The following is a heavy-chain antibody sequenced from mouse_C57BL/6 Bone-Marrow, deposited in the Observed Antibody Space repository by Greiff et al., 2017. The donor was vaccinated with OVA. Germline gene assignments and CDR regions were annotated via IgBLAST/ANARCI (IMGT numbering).Heavy chain of an antibody. J-gene: IGHJ2*01. CDR1: GYTFTSYD. Sequence: VQLQESGPELVRPGASVKLSCKASGYTFTSYDINWVKQRPGQGLEWIGWIYPGDGSTKYNEKFKGKATLTVDTSSSTAYMELRSLTSEDSAVYFCARVGGDVGEYWGKGTTLTVSS. CDR3: ARVGGDVGEY. V-gene: IGHV1-85*01. CDR2: IYPGDGST. D-gene: IGHD3-3*01.